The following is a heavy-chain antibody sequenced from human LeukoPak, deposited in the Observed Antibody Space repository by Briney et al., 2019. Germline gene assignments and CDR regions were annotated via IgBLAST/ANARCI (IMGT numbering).Heavy chain of an antibody. Sequence: SETLSLTCAVSGGSISSGSWWGWIRQPPGKGLEWIATIYYSGSTYYNPSLKSRVTISVDTSKNQFSLKLSSVTAADTAVYYCARGVRFITVAGGTREFDYWGQGTLVTVSS. CDR3: ARGVRFITVAGGTREFDY. D-gene: IGHD6-19*01. CDR2: IYYSGST. V-gene: IGHV4-39*01. J-gene: IGHJ4*02. CDR1: GGSISSGSW.